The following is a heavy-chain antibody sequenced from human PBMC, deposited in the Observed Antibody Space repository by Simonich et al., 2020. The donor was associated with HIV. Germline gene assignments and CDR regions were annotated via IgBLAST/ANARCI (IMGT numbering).Heavy chain of an antibody. J-gene: IGHJ3*02. Sequence: QVQLVQSGAEVKKPGSSVKVSCKASGGTFSSHVISWVRQAPGQGLEWMGGIIPIFGTTHNAQKFQGRVTITADESTSTAYMELSRLRSDDTAFYYCATHGPGSYSSALDIWGQGTMVTVSS. CDR1: GGTFSSHV. CDR3: ATHGPGSYSSALDI. D-gene: IGHD1-26*01. V-gene: IGHV1-69*13. CDR2: IIPIFGTT.